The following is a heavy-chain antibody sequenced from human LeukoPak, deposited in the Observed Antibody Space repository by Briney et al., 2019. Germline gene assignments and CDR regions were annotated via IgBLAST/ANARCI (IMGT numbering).Heavy chain of an antibody. V-gene: IGHV4-4*07. CDR1: GGSTDNYF. J-gene: IGHJ5*02. CDR2: IYTGGNT. CDR3: ANWDHGSLMT. D-gene: IGHD3-16*01. Sequence: MSSETLSLTCTVSGGSTDNYFWSWVRQPAGKGLEWIGRIYTGGNTNYNPSLKSRVTMSVDTSKSQFSLKLSSVTAADTALYYCANWDHGSLMTWGQGTLVTVSS.